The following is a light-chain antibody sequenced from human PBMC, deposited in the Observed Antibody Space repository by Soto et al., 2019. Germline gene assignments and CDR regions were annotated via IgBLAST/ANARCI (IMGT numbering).Light chain of an antibody. CDR2: DNN. CDR1: SSNIGAGYG. Sequence: QSVLTQPPSVSGAPGQRVTISCTGRSSNIGAGYGVSWYQQLPGTAPKLLIYDNNNRPSGVPDRLSVSKSGTSASLAITGLQAEDEADYYCQSYDSSLNVVVFGGGTKVTVL. J-gene: IGLJ3*02. CDR3: QSYDSSLNVVV. V-gene: IGLV1-40*01.